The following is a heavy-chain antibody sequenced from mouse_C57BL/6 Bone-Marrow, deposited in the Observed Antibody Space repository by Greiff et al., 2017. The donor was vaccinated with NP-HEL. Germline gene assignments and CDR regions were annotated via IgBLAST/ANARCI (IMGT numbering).Heavy chain of an antibody. CDR1: GYTFTSYW. J-gene: IGHJ2*01. Sequence: VQLQQPGAELVKPGASVKLSCKASGYTFTSYWMQWVKQRPGQGLEWIGEIDPSDSYTNYIQKFQGKATLTVDTSSSTAYMQLSSLTSEASAVSNGGIGANCNGSSYDYWGQGNTLTVTA. CDR2: IDPSDSYT. D-gene: IGHD1-1*01. CDR3: GIGANCNGSSYDY. V-gene: IGHV1-50*01.